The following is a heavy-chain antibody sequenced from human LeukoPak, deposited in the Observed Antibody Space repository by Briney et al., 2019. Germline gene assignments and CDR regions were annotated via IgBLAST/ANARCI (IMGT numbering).Heavy chain of an antibody. J-gene: IGHJ1*01. CDR1: GFTFTYYG. CDR2: ISGSDGGT. D-gene: IGHD6-13*01. Sequence: GGSLRLSCAASGFTFTYYGMSWVRQVPGKGLEWVSSISGSDGGTYYADSVKGRFTISSDTSKNTLYLQMNSLRDEDSAVYYCAKQQMVQGYFQHWGQGTFVTVSS. CDR3: AKQQMVQGYFQH. V-gene: IGHV3-23*01.